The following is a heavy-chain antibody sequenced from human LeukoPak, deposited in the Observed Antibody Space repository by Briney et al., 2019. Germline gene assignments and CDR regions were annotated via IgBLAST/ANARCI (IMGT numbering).Heavy chain of an antibody. D-gene: IGHD3-22*01. Sequence: ASVKVSCEASGYTFTGYYMHWVRQAPGQGLEWMGRINPNSGGTNYAQKFQGRVTMTRDTSISTAYMELSRLRSDDTAVYYCARDSYYDSSGYYRDYWGQGTLVTVSS. CDR2: INPNSGGT. V-gene: IGHV1-2*06. J-gene: IGHJ4*02. CDR3: ARDSYYDSSGYYRDY. CDR1: GYTFTGYY.